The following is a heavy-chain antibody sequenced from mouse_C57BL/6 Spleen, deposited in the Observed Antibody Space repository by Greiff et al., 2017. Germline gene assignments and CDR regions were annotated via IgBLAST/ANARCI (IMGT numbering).Heavy chain of an antibody. CDR1: GYSFTGYY. Sequence: EVQLQQSGPELVKPGASVKISCKASGYSFTGYYMNWVKQSPEKSLEWIGEINPSTGGTTYNQKFKAKATLTVDKSSSTAYMQLKGLTSEDSAVYYCARDYYYGSSYWYFDVWGTGTTVTVSS. CDR3: ARDYYYGSSYWYFDV. CDR2: INPSTGGT. D-gene: IGHD1-1*01. J-gene: IGHJ1*03. V-gene: IGHV1-42*01.